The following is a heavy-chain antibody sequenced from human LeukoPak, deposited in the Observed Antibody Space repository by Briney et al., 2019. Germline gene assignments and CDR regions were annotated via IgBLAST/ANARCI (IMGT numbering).Heavy chain of an antibody. CDR3: ALYSSAWYSNY. CDR1: DYTFSSHD. V-gene: IGHV1-18*01. D-gene: IGHD6-19*01. J-gene: IGHJ4*02. CDR2: ISAHNGDT. Sequence: ASVKVSCKASDYTFSSHDISWVRQATGQGLEWMGYISAHNGDTKYAQKLQGRVTMTTDTSTSTAYMELRSLKSDDTAVYYCALYSSAWYSNYWGQGTLVTVSS.